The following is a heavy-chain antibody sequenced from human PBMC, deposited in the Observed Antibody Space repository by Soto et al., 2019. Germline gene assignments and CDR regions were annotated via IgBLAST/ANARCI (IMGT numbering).Heavy chain of an antibody. V-gene: IGHV5-10-1*01. J-gene: IGHJ6*02. CDR3: ARHESIRGGMDV. D-gene: IGHD6-6*01. Sequence: GESLKISCKASGFTFTSYCISWVRQMTGKGLEWMGRIDPSDSYTNYSPSFQGHVTLSADESINTAYLQWSSLMASDTAIYYCARHESIRGGMDVWGQGTTVTVSS. CDR2: IDPSDSYT. CDR1: GFTFTSYC.